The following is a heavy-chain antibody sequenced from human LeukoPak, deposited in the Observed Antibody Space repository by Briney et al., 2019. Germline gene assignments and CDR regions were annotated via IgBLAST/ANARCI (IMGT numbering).Heavy chain of an antibody. V-gene: IGHV1-18*01. CDR2: ISAYNGNT. J-gene: IGHJ5*02. D-gene: IGHD3-10*01. CDR1: GYTFTTYD. CDR3: ARDRYYYGSGTLFRWFDP. Sequence: EASVTVSCKASGYTFTTYDINWVRQAPGQGLEWMGWISAYNGNTNYAQKLQGRVTMTTDTSTSTAYMELRSLRSDDTAVYYCARDRYYYGSGTLFRWFDPWGQGTLVTVSS.